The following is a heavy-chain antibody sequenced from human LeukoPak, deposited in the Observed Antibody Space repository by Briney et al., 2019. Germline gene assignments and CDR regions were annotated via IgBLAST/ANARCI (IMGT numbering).Heavy chain of an antibody. D-gene: IGHD2-15*01. V-gene: IGHV3-23*01. Sequence: PGGSLRLSCTVSGFTFSSYGMSWVRQAPGKGLEWVSAISGSGGTTYYADSVKGRFTISRDNSKNTLYLQMNSLRAEDTAVYYCAKNVERGAYCSGGSCYPYYYYYMDVWGKGTTVTISS. CDR2: ISGSGGTT. CDR3: AKNVERGAYCSGGSCYPYYYYYMDV. CDR1: GFTFSSYG. J-gene: IGHJ6*03.